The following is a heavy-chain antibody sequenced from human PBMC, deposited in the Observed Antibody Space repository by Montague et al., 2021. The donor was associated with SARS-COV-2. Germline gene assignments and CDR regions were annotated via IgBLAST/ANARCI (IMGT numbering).Heavy chain of an antibody. V-gene: IGHV3-7*05. CDR3: AREPGPYYDILTGLTVGYMDV. CDR2: IKQDGSEK. CDR1: GFTFSSYW. Sequence: SLRLSCAASGFTFSSYWMSWVRQAPGKGLEWVANIKQDGSEKYYVDSVKGRFTISRDNAKNPLYLQMNSLRAEDTAVYYCAREPGPYYDILTGLTVGYMDVWGKGTTVTVSS. D-gene: IGHD3-9*01. J-gene: IGHJ6*03.